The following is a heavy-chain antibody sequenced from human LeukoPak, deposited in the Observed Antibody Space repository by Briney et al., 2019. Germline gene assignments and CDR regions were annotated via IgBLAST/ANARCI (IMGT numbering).Heavy chain of an antibody. CDR3: ATCNSGSYPWLDP. D-gene: IGHD3-10*01. CDR1: GITFSSYA. CDR2: ISGSGGST. V-gene: IGHV3-23*01. Sequence: PGGSLRLSCAASGITFSSYAMSWVRQAPGKGLEWVSAISGSGGSTYYADPVKGQFTISRDNSKNTLYLQMNSLRAEDTAVYYCATCNSGSYPWLDPWGQGTLVTVSS. J-gene: IGHJ5*02.